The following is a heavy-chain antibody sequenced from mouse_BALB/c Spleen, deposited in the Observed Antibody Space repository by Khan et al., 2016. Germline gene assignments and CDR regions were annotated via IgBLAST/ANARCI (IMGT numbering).Heavy chain of an antibody. J-gene: IGHJ2*01. CDR1: GFTFSSFG. V-gene: IGHV5-17*02. CDR3: GRGDY. CDR2: ISSGGSVI. Sequence: EVELVESGGGLVQPGGSRKLSCAASGFTFSSFGMHWVRQAPEKGLEWVAFISSGGSVIYYADTVKGRFTISRDNSKSTLFLQMTRLRSEDTAMDYSGRGDYWGQGTTLTVSS.